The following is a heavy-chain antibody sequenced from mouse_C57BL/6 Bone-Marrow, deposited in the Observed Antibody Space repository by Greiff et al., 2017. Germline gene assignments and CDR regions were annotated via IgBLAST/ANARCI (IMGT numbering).Heavy chain of an antibody. CDR3: AGRGKLCTPVVGYFDD. CDR2: INPNNGGT. CDR1: GYTFTDYN. Sequence: VQLQQSGPELVKPGASVKIPCKASGYTFTDYNMDWVKQSHGKSLEWIGDINPNNGGTIYNQKFKGKATLTVDKSSSTADMELRSLASADTAVYYSAGRGKLCTPVVGYFDDWGQGTTLTVSS. D-gene: IGHD1-1*01. V-gene: IGHV1-18*01. J-gene: IGHJ2*01.